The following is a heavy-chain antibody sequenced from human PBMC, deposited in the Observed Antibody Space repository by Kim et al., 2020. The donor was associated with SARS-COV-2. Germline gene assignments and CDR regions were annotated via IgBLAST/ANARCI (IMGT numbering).Heavy chain of an antibody. J-gene: IGHJ3*02. Sequence: PALQRRVTISVDTSKNQFSLKLSSVAAADTAVYYCARAVPMVRGVDAFDIWGQGTMVTVSS. D-gene: IGHD3-10*01. CDR3: ARAVPMVRGVDAFDI. V-gene: IGHV4-34*01.